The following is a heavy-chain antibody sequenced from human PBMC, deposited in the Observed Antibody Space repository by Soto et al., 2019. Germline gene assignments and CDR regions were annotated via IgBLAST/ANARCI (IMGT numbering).Heavy chain of an antibody. CDR1: GFTFSSYG. CDR3: AKDTLWFGELLSSLPHYGMDV. D-gene: IGHD3-10*01. J-gene: IGHJ6*02. CDR2: ISYDGSNK. V-gene: IGHV3-30*18. Sequence: HPGGSLRLSCAASGFTFSSYGMHWVRQSPGKGLEWVAVISYDGSNKYYADSVKGRFTISRDNSKNTLYLQMNSLRAEDTAVYYCAKDTLWFGELLSSLPHYGMDVWGQGTTVTVSS.